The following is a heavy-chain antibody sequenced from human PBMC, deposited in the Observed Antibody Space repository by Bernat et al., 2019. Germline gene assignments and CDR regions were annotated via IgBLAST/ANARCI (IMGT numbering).Heavy chain of an antibody. CDR3: ARDRGDVAIG. D-gene: IGHD2-21*02. V-gene: IGHV1-2*02. Sequence: QVQLVQSGAEVKKPAASVKVSCKASGYTFTDYYIHWVRQAPGQGLEWMGWINPHSGATNYAQKFQDRVTMTRDTSISTAYMELSRLRSDDAAVYYCARDRGDVAIGWGQGTLVTVSS. J-gene: IGHJ4*02. CDR2: INPHSGAT. CDR1: GYTFTDYY.